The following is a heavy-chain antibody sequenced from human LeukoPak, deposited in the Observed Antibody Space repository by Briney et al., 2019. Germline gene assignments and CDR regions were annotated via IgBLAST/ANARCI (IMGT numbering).Heavy chain of an antibody. J-gene: IGHJ4*02. Sequence: GGSLRLSCAASGFTFSNYAMSWVRQAPGKGLEWVSSISSSADNTYHADSVKGRFTISRDNSKNSLYLQMNSLRTEDTALYYCAKDKAAAAGGFDYWGQGTLVTVSS. CDR1: GFTFSNYA. CDR2: ISSSADNT. D-gene: IGHD6-13*01. V-gene: IGHV3-23*01. CDR3: AKDKAAAAGGFDY.